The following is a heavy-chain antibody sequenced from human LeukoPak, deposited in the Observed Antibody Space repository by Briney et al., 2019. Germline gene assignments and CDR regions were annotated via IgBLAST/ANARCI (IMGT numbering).Heavy chain of an antibody. J-gene: IGHJ4*02. CDR1: GFTFSTYW. V-gene: IGHV3-7*01. D-gene: IGHD6-19*01. Sequence: GGSLRLSCAASGFTFSTYWMSWVRQAPGKGLQWVANIKHDGSEKYYLGSLKGRFTISRDNAKNSLYLQMNSLRAEDTAVYYCARDRGYSSGWGGFDYWGQGTLVTVSS. CDR3: ARDRGYSSGWGGFDY. CDR2: IKHDGSEK.